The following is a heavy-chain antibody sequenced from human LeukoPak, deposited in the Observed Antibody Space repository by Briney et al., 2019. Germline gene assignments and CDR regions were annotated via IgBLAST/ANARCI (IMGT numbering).Heavy chain of an antibody. D-gene: IGHD6-13*01. J-gene: IGHJ4*02. CDR2: IYPGNSHT. CDR3: AKFHATWYGDT. V-gene: IGHV5-51*01. CDR1: GYNFATYW. Sequence: GESLKISCQGSGYNFATYWIVWVRQMPGKGLEWMGIIYPGNSHTRYSPSFQGQVTISADTSISTAYLHWSSLQSSDTAMYFCAKFHATWYGDTWGQGTLVTVSS.